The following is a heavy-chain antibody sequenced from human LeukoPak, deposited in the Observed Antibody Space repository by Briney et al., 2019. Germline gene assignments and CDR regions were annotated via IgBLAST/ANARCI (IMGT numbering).Heavy chain of an antibody. CDR1: GYTFTGYY. V-gene: IGHV1-2*02. J-gene: IGHJ4*02. D-gene: IGHD3-3*01. CDR3: ATGGGIRFLEWLLPFDY. CDR2: INPNSGGT. Sequence: ASVKVSCKASGYTFTGYYMHWVRQAPGQGLEWMGWINPNSGGTNYAQKFQGRVTMTRDTSISTAYMELSRLRSDDTAVYYCATGGGIRFLEWLLPFDYWGQGTLVTVSS.